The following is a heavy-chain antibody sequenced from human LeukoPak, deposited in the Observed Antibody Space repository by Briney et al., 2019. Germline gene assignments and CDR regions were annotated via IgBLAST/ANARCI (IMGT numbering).Heavy chain of an antibody. J-gene: IGHJ3*02. CDR3: ARGYCSSTSCSDAFDI. V-gene: IGHV4-34*01. CDR1: GGSFSGYY. Sequence: KPSEALSLTCAVYGGSFSGYYWSWIRQPPGKGLEWIGEINHSGSTNYNPSLKSRVTISVDTSKNQFSLKLSSVTAADTAVYYCARGYCSSTSCSDAFDIWGQGTMVTVSS. CDR2: INHSGST. D-gene: IGHD2-2*01.